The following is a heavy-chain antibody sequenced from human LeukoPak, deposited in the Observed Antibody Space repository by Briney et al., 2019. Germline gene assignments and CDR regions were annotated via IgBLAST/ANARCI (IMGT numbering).Heavy chain of an antibody. Sequence: ASVKVSCKASGYTFTGYYMHWVRQAPGQGLEWMGWINPNSGGTNYAQKFQGRVTMTRDTSISTAYMELSRLRSDDTAVYYCARWAVAVEAYFDYWGQGTLVTVSS. CDR2: INPNSGGT. V-gene: IGHV1-2*02. D-gene: IGHD6-19*01. CDR3: ARWAVAVEAYFDY. CDR1: GYTFTGYY. J-gene: IGHJ4*02.